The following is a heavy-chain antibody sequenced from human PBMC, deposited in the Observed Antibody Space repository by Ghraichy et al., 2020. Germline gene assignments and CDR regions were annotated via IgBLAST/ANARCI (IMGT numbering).Heavy chain of an antibody. CDR3: ANPFLRGVIMGAFDAFDI. Sequence: GGSLRLSCAASGFTFSSYAMSWVRQAPGKGLEWVSAISGSGGSTYYADSVKGRFTISRDNSKNTLYLQMNSLRAEDTAVYYCANPFLRGVIMGAFDAFDIWGQGTMVTVSS. CDR1: GFTFSSYA. D-gene: IGHD3-10*01. CDR2: ISGSGGST. V-gene: IGHV3-23*01. J-gene: IGHJ3*02.